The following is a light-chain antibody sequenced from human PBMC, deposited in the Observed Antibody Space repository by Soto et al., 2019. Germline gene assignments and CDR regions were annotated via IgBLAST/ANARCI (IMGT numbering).Light chain of an antibody. V-gene: IGKV3-20*01. CDR3: QQYGSSPLT. CDR2: GAS. Sequence: EIVLTQSPGTLSLSPGERATLSCRASQSVSSSYLAWYQQKPGQAPRLLIYGASSRATGIPDRFSGSGSGTDFTLTISRLDPEDFAVYYCQQYGSSPLTFGHGTKVDIK. J-gene: IGKJ3*01. CDR1: QSVSSSY.